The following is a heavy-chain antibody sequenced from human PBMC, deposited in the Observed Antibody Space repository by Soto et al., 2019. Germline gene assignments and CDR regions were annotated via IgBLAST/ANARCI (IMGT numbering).Heavy chain of an antibody. V-gene: IGHV4-59*01. CDR1: GGSISSYY. Sequence: SETLSLTCTVSGGSISSYYWSWIRQPPGKGLEWIGYIYYSGSTNYNPSLKSRVTISVDTSKNQFSLKLSSVTAADTAVYYCARAHSGSYYYGMDVWGQGTTVTAP. CDR2: IYYSGST. CDR3: ARAHSGSYYYGMDV. D-gene: IGHD3-10*01. J-gene: IGHJ6*02.